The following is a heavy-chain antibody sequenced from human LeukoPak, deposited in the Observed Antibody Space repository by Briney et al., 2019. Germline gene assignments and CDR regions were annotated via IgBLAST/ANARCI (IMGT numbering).Heavy chain of an antibody. CDR1: GYTFTSYY. Sequence: GASVKVSCKASGYTFTSYYMHWVRQAPGQGLEWMGIINPSGGSTSYAQKFQGRVTMTRDTSTSTVYMELSSLRSEDTAVYYCARDSSRGGAMVRGQEVAFDIWGQGTMVTVSS. V-gene: IGHV1-46*01. J-gene: IGHJ3*02. CDR3: ARDSSRGGAMVRGQEVAFDI. D-gene: IGHD3-10*01. CDR2: INPSGGST.